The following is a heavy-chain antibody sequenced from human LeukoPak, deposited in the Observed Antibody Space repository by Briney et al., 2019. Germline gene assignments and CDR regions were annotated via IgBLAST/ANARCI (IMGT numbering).Heavy chain of an antibody. CDR1: GYTFTSYG. CDR2: ISAYNGNT. J-gene: IGHJ5*02. D-gene: IGHD3-9*01. CDR3: ARGYYDILTGQNWFDP. Sequence: ASVKVSCKASGYTFTSYGISWVRQAPGQGLEWMGWISAYNGNTNYAQKLQGRVTMTTDTSTSTAYMELRSLRSDDTAVYYCARGYYDILTGQNWFDPWGQGTLVTVSS. V-gene: IGHV1-18*01.